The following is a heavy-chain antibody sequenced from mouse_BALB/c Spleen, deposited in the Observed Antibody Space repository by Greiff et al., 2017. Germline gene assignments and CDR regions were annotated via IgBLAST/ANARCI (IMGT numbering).Heavy chain of an antibody. Sequence: QVTLKVCGPGILQPSQTLSLTCSFSGFSLSTSGMGVSWIRQPSGKGLEWLAHIYWDDDKRYNPSLKSRLTISKDTSSNQVFLKITSVDTADTATYYCARRGGYRYFDYWGQGTTLTVSS. D-gene: IGHD2-14*01. CDR1: GFSLSTSGMG. V-gene: IGHV8-12*01. CDR3: ARRGGYRYFDY. J-gene: IGHJ2*01. CDR2: IYWDDDK.